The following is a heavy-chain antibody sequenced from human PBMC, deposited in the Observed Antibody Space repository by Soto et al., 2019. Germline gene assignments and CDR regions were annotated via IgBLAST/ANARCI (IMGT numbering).Heavy chain of an antibody. CDR3: AQTLGLAVAGPGRFDL. D-gene: IGHD6-19*01. Sequence: QVQLVQSGAEVKKYGSSVKVSCRASVGTFSRNAISWVRQAPGQGLEWMGGITPMFGTANYAQRFQGRVTITADESTSKAYMQLSSLRSDDTAVYYCAQTLGLAVAGPGRFDLWGRGTLVTVSS. CDR1: VGTFSRNA. CDR2: ITPMFGTA. V-gene: IGHV1-69*12. J-gene: IGHJ2*01.